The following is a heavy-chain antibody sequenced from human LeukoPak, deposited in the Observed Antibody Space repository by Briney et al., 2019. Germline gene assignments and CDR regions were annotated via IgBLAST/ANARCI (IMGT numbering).Heavy chain of an antibody. CDR2: ISAYNGNT. CDR3: ARGKTYRGTGLANMITFGGVIVNGEQKTVVTAPDAFDI. D-gene: IGHD3-16*02. Sequence: GASVKVSCKASGYTFTSYGISWVRQAPGQRLEWMGWISAYNGNTNYAQKLQGRVTMTTDTSTSTAYVELRSLRSDDTAVYYCARGKTYRGTGLANMITFGGVIVNGEQKTVVTAPDAFDIWGQGTMVTVSS. J-gene: IGHJ3*02. CDR1: GYTFTSYG. V-gene: IGHV1-18*01.